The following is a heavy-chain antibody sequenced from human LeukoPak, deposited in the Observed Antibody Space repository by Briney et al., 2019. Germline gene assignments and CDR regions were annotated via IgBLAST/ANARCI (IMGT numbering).Heavy chain of an antibody. CDR2: ISNSGGTT. Sequence: GGSLRLSCAASGFTFSSYAMSWVRQAPGKGLEWVSTISNSGGTTYYADSVKGRFTISRDNSKNALYLQMNSLRAEDTAVYYCARDLYYYDSSGYPYYFDYWGQGTLVTVSS. V-gene: IGHV3-23*01. J-gene: IGHJ4*02. CDR1: GFTFSSYA. CDR3: ARDLYYYDSSGYPYYFDY. D-gene: IGHD3-22*01.